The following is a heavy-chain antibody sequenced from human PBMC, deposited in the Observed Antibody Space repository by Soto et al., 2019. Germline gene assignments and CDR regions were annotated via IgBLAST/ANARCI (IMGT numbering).Heavy chain of an antibody. Sequence: SVKVSCKASGGTFSSYAISWVRQAPGQGLEWMGGIIPIFGTANYAQKFQGRVTITADESTSTAYMELSSLRSEDTAVYYCASPRAATSAFDIWGQGAMVTVSS. CDR2: IIPIFGTA. D-gene: IGHD2-15*01. V-gene: IGHV1-69*13. CDR1: GGTFSSYA. J-gene: IGHJ3*02. CDR3: ASPRAATSAFDI.